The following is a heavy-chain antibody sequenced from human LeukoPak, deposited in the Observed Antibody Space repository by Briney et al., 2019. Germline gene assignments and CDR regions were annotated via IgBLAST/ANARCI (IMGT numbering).Heavy chain of an antibody. D-gene: IGHD2-15*01. Sequence: ASVKVSRKASGYTFTSYGISWVRQAPGQGLEWMGWISAYNGYTNYAQKLQGRVTLTTDTSTSTAYMELRSLRSDDTAVYYCAREGVVVISTGSFDYWGQGTVVTVSS. CDR3: AREGVVVISTGSFDY. CDR1: GYTFTSYG. V-gene: IGHV1-18*01. J-gene: IGHJ4*02. CDR2: ISAYNGYT.